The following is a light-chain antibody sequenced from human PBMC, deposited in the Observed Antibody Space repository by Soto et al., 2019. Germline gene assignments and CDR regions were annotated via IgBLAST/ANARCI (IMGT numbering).Light chain of an antibody. CDR1: ESLFGF. J-gene: IGKJ2*01. Sequence: DIVLTQSPATLSVSPGDRVTLSCRASESLFGFLAWYQQKSGQAPRLLMYGVSTRATVIPARFSGGGSATDFALPISSLQSEDSAFYFCQSYNDWPFASGLGTRLEI. CDR2: GVS. CDR3: QSYNDWPFA. V-gene: IGKV3-15*01.